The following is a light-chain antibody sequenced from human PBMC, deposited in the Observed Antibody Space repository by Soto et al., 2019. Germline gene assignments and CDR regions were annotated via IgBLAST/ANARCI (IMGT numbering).Light chain of an antibody. CDR1: GSSIGTNT. J-gene: IGLJ2*01. V-gene: IGLV1-44*01. CDR3: AAWEGSLNNVL. CDR2: GDN. Sequence: QPVLTQPPSASGTPGQRVTISCSGSGSSIGTNTVNWYRQLPGTAPKLLIYGDNQRPSGVPDRFSGSKSGTSASLAISGLQSEDEAEYYCAAWEGSLNNVLFGGGTKLTVL.